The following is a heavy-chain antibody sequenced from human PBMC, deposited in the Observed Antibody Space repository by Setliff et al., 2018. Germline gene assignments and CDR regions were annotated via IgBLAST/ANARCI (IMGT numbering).Heavy chain of an antibody. J-gene: IGHJ4*02. Sequence: ASVKVSCKATGYTLSRHYMHWVRQAPGQGLEWMGWINNYNMNTNYPQKFLGRVTMTTDTSTSTAYMELRSLRPDDTAVYYCARINFYVSSGYYYASDNWGQGTLVTVSS. CDR2: INNYNMNT. CDR3: ARINFYVSSGYYYASDN. CDR1: GYTLSRHY. D-gene: IGHD3-22*01. V-gene: IGHV1-18*04.